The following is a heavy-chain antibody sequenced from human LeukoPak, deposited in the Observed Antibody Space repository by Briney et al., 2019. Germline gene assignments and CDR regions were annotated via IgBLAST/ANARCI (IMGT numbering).Heavy chain of an antibody. CDR3: ASNVAVAVAGPPHFDY. Sequence: PSETLSLTCAVYGGSFSGYYWSWIRQPPGKGLEWIGEINHSGSTYYNPSLRSRVTISVDTSKNQFSLKLSSVTAADTAVYYCASNVAVAVAGPPHFDYWGQGTLVTVSS. D-gene: IGHD6-19*01. CDR1: GGSFSGYY. V-gene: IGHV4-34*01. J-gene: IGHJ4*02. CDR2: INHSGST.